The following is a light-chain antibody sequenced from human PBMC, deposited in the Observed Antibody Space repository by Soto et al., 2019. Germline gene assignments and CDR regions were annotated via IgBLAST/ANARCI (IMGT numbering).Light chain of an antibody. J-gene: IGKJ4*01. CDR1: QSVSSSY. V-gene: IGKV3D-15*01. CDR2: DIF. Sequence: EIVLTQSPGTLSLSPGERATLSCRASQSVSSSYLAWYQQKPGQAPRLVIYDIFTRATGVPTRISGSGSGTEFTLTISSLQFEDFAVYYCQQYNSWPLAFGGGTKVDIK. CDR3: QQYNSWPLA.